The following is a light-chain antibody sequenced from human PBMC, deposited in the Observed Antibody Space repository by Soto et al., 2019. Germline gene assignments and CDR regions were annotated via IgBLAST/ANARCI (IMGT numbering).Light chain of an antibody. CDR1: QNINNW. CDR3: QHMRT. CDR2: DAS. J-gene: IGKJ1*01. Sequence: DIQMTQSPSTLSASIGDRVTITCRASQNINNWIAWYQQKPGKAPKFLIYDASTLESGVPSRFSGSGFGTEFSLTISSLQPDDFGSYYCQHMRTVGQGTQVEMK. V-gene: IGKV1-5*01.